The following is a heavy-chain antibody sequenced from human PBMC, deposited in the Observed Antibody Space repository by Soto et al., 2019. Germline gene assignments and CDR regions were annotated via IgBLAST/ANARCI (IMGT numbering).Heavy chain of an antibody. V-gene: IGHV1-2*02. J-gene: IGHJ4*02. CDR1: GYTFTGYY. CDR2: INPNSGGT. CDR3: ARLLRITIFGVGMGGYFDY. D-gene: IGHD3-3*01. Sequence: QVQLVQSGAEVKKPGASVKVSCKASGYTFTGYYMHWVRQAPGQGLEWMGWINPNSGGTNDAQKFQGRVTMTRDTSISTAYMELSRLRSDDTAVYYCARLLRITIFGVGMGGYFDYWGQGTLVTVSS.